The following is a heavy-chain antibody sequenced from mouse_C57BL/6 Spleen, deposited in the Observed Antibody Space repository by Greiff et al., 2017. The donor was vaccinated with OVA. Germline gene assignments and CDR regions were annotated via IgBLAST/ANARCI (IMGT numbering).Heavy chain of an antibody. CDR3: AREGASYYSNYYAMDY. CDR1: GYTFTSYW. J-gene: IGHJ4*01. Sequence: QVQLQQPGAELVKPGASVKMSCKASGYTFTSYWIPWVKQRPGQGLEWIGDIYPGSGSTNYNEKFKSKATLTVDTSSSTAYMQLSSLTSEDSAVYYCAREGASYYSNYYAMDYWGQGTSVTVSS. D-gene: IGHD2-5*01. V-gene: IGHV1-55*01. CDR2: IYPGSGST.